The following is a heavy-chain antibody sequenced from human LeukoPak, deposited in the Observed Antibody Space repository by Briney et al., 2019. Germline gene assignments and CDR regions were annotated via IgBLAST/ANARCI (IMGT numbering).Heavy chain of an antibody. CDR3: ARESIAIGVFDY. V-gene: IGHV3-30*03. Sequence: GGSLRLSCAASGFTFSSYGMHWVRQAPGKGLEWVAAISYDGSNKYYADSVKGRFTISRDNSKNTLYLQMNSLRAEGTAVYYCARESIAIGVFDYWGRGTLVTVSS. CDR2: ISYDGSNK. CDR1: GFTFSSYG. J-gene: IGHJ4*02.